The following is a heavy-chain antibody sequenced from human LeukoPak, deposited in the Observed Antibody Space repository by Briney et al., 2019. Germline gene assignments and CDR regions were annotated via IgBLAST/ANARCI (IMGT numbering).Heavy chain of an antibody. V-gene: IGHV4-4*07. D-gene: IGHD3-22*01. Sequence: SETLSPTCTVSGGPIYSYYWSWIRQTAGKGLEWIGRLYPGVSANYNPSLKSRVTMSVDTSKNQFALKLSAVTAADTAVYYCARLKFYDSTGYSPGHYMDVWGKRTTVTVSS. CDR1: GGPIYSYY. CDR2: LYPGVSA. CDR3: ARLKFYDSTGYSPGHYMDV. J-gene: IGHJ6*03.